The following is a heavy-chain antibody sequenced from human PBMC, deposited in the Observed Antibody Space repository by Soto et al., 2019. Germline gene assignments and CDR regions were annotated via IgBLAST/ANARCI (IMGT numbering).Heavy chain of an antibody. V-gene: IGHV4-39*01. Sequence: SETLSLTCTVSGGSISSYYWGLIRQPPGKGLEWIWSIYYSGSTYYNPSLKSRVTISVDTSKNQFSLKLSSVTAADTAVYYCARQQWELPYGYYYYGMDVWGQGTTVTV. CDR3: ARQQWELPYGYYYYGMDV. CDR2: IYYSGST. CDR1: GGSISSYY. D-gene: IGHD1-26*01. J-gene: IGHJ6*02.